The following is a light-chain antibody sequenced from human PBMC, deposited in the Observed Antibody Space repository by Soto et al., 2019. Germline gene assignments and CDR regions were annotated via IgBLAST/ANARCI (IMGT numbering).Light chain of an antibody. V-gene: IGKV3D-20*02. CDR1: QTVYNNY. CDR2: GTS. J-gene: IGKJ1*01. CDR3: QQRTNWPWT. Sequence: EIVLTQSPGTVSLSPGERATLSCRASQTVYNNYIAWYQQSPGQAPRVLIYGTSTRATGTPDRFSGSGSGTDFTFTISRLEPEDSAVYYCQQRTNWPWTFGQGTKVEVK.